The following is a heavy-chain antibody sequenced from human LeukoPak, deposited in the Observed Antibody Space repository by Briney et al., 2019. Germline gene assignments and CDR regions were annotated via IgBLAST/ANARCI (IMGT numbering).Heavy chain of an antibody. Sequence: SQTLSLTCTVSGGSISSGSYYWSWIRQPAGKGLKWIGRIYTSGSTNYNPSLKSRVTISVGTSKNQFSLKLSSVTAADTAVYYCARSGIAARMLDYWGQGTLVTVSP. CDR3: ARSGIAARMLDY. CDR2: IYTSGST. V-gene: IGHV4-61*02. J-gene: IGHJ4*02. CDR1: GGSISSGSYY. D-gene: IGHD6-6*01.